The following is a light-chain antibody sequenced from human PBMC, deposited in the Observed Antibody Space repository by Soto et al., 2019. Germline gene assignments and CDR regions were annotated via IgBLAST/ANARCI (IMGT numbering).Light chain of an antibody. Sequence: EVVLTQSPGPLSWSPGERVTLSCRTSQSVNSKFLSWFQQRPGQPPRLLLYAASKRDAGTPDRFSGAGSGTDFTLSSSRLEPEDPAIYHCQQYGSYMFTFGQGTKLEI. CDR1: QSVNSKF. CDR2: AAS. V-gene: IGKV3-20*01. J-gene: IGKJ2*01. CDR3: QQYGSYMFT.